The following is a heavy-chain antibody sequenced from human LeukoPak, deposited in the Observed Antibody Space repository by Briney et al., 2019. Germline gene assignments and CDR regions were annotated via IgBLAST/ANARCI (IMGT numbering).Heavy chain of an antibody. CDR3: AKTPYGDYTTYFDY. V-gene: IGHV3-9*01. CDR2: ISWNSGSI. Sequence: GGSLRLSCAASGFTFSSYAMHWVRQAPGKGLEWVSGISWNSGSIGYADSVKGRFTISRDNAKNSLYLQMNSLRAEDTALYYCAKTPYGDYTTYFDYWGQGTLVTVSS. J-gene: IGHJ4*02. CDR1: GFTFSSYA. D-gene: IGHD4-17*01.